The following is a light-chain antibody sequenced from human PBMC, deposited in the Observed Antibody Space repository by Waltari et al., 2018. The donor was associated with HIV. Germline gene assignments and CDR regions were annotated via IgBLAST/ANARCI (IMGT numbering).Light chain of an antibody. CDR3: QQTYSTPRT. Sequence: DIQMTQSPSSLSASIGDRVTIPCPASHSISRYLNWYQQIPGKAPKLLIYGASSLQSGVPSRFSGSGSGTDFTLTINTLQADDFATYYCQQTYSTPRTFGPGTKLDIK. CDR2: GAS. V-gene: IGKV1-39*01. J-gene: IGKJ3*01. CDR1: HSISRY.